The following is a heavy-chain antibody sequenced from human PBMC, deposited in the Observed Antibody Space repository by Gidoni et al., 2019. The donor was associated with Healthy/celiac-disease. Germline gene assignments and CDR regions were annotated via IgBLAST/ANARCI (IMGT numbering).Heavy chain of an antibody. J-gene: IGHJ4*02. CDR3: ARYGYYYDSSGYSTPFDY. D-gene: IGHD3-22*01. Sequence: QVQLQESGPGLVQPSEPLSLTCTVSGCSISSSYWSWIRQPPGKGLEWIGYISYSGSTNYNPSLKSRVTISVDTSKNQFSLKLSSVTAADTAVYYCARYGYYYDSSGYSTPFDYWGQGTLVTVSS. V-gene: IGHV4-59*01. CDR1: GCSISSSY. CDR2: ISYSGST.